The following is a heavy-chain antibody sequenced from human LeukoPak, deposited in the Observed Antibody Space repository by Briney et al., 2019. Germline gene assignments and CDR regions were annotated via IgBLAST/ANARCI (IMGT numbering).Heavy chain of an antibody. Sequence: GESLKISCKASGYSFINYWLGWVRPRPGKGLEWIGIIYPGDSDTRYSPSFQGQVTIPADRSISTAFLQWNSLKPSDSAIYYCARRNSMVRGALDPWGQGTLVTVSS. V-gene: IGHV5-51*01. J-gene: IGHJ5*02. CDR1: GYSFINYW. CDR3: ARRNSMVRGALDP. CDR2: IYPGDSDT. D-gene: IGHD3-10*01.